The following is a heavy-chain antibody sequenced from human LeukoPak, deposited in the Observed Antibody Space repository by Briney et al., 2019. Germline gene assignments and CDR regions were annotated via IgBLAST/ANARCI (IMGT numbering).Heavy chain of an antibody. D-gene: IGHD3-10*01. CDR1: GFTFSTYT. Sequence: GGSLRLSCAASGFTFSTYTMNWVRRAPGKGLEWISYISNSSNTIYYADSVKGRFTISRDNAKNSLFLQMNSLRVEDTAVYYCATTEFLDHWGQGTLATVSS. CDR2: ISNSSNTI. CDR3: ATTEFLDH. J-gene: IGHJ4*02. V-gene: IGHV3-48*01.